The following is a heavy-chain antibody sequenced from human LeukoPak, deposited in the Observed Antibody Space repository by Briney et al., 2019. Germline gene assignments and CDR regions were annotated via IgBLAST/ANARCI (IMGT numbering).Heavy chain of an antibody. Sequence: GGSLRLSCEASGFSFSSYWMSWVRQAPGKGLEWVANIKQDGSEKYYVDSVKGRFTISRDNAKNSLYLQMNSLRAEDTAVYYCARDTAGNDYWGQGTLVAVSS. D-gene: IGHD2-8*02. V-gene: IGHV3-7*01. J-gene: IGHJ4*02. CDR2: IKQDGSEK. CDR3: ARDTAGNDY. CDR1: GFSFSSYW.